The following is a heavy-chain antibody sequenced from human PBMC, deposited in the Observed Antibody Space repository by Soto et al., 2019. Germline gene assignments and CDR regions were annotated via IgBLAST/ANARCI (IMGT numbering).Heavy chain of an antibody. J-gene: IGHJ6*02. CDR1: GYSFTSYW. Sequence: PGESLKISCKGSGYSFTSYWISWVRQMPGKVLEWMGRIDPSDSYTNYSPSFQGHVTISADKSISTAYLQWSSLKASDTAMYYCARSTYCSGGSCYYYGMDVWGQGXTVTVYS. CDR2: IDPSDSYT. V-gene: IGHV5-10-1*01. CDR3: ARSTYCSGGSCYYYGMDV. D-gene: IGHD2-15*01.